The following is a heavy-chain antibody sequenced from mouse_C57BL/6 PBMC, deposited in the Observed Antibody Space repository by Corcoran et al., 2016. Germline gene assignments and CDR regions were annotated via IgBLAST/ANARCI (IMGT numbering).Heavy chain of an antibody. CDR1: GYTFTDYY. Sequence: QVQLKQSGAELVRPGASVKLSCKASGYTFTDYYINWVKQRPGQGLEWIARIYPGSGNTYYNEKFKGKATLTAEKSSSTAYMQLSSLTSEDSAVYFCARVGDSSGYPDYWSQGTTLTVSS. CDR3: ARVGDSSGYPDY. D-gene: IGHD3-2*02. J-gene: IGHJ2*01. V-gene: IGHV1-76*01. CDR2: IYPGSGNT.